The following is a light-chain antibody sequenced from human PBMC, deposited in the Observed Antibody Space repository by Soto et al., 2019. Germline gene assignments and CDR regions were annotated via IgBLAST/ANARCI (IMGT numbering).Light chain of an antibody. CDR1: RSVLYSSNNKNY. J-gene: IGKJ1*01. CDR2: WAS. V-gene: IGKV4-1*01. Sequence: DIVMTQSPDSLAVSLGERATINCKSSRSVLYSSNNKNYLAWYQQKPGQPPQLLIYWASTRESGVPDRFSGSGSGTDFTLTISSLQAEDVAVYYCQQYYSTPRAFGQGTKVEI. CDR3: QQYYSTPRA.